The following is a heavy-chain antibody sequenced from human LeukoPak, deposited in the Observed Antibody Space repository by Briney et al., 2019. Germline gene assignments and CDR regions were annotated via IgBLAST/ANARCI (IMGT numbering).Heavy chain of an antibody. Sequence: PGGSLRFSCAASGFTFSSYGMHWVRQAPGKGLEWVAFIRYDGSNKYYADSVKGRFTISRDNSKNTLYLQMNSLRAEDTAVYYCARVTGYMIEDYFDYWGQGILVTVSS. J-gene: IGHJ4*02. V-gene: IGHV3-30*02. CDR3: ARVTGYMIEDYFDY. CDR1: GFTFSSYG. D-gene: IGHD3-9*01. CDR2: IRYDGSNK.